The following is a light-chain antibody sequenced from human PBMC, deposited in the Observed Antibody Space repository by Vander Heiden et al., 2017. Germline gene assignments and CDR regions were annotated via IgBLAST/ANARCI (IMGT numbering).Light chain of an antibody. CDR1: QGISSY. Sequence: TGDRVTITCRASQGISSYLAWYQQKPGKAPKLLIYAAHTLQSGVPSRFSGSGSGTDFTLTISCLQSEDFATYYCQQYYSYPFTFGPGTKVDIK. V-gene: IGKV1-8*01. CDR3: QQYYSYPFT. J-gene: IGKJ3*01. CDR2: AAH.